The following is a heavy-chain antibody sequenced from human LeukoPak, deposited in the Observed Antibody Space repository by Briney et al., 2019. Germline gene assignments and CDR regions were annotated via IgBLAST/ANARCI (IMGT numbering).Heavy chain of an antibody. CDR3: ARGARALAVVVVPAADI. Sequence: PSETLSLTCAVYGGSFSGYYWSWIRQPPGKGLEWIGEINHGGSTNYNPSLKSRVTISVDTSKNQFSLKLSSVTAADTAVYYCARGARALAVVVVPAADIWGQGTMVTVSS. CDR2: INHGGST. V-gene: IGHV4-34*01. CDR1: GGSFSGYY. J-gene: IGHJ3*02. D-gene: IGHD2-2*01.